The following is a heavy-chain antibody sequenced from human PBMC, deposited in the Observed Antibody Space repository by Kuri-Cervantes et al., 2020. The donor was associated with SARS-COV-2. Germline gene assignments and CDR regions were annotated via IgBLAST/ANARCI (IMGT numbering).Heavy chain of an antibody. Sequence: GESLKISCAASGFTVSSNYMSWVRQAPGKGLEWVSVIYSGGSTYYADSVKGRFAISRDNSKNTLYLQMNSLRAEDTAVYYCARDFWPSGGYFDYWGQGTLVTVSS. CDR3: ARDFWPSGGYFDY. J-gene: IGHJ4*02. CDR2: IYSGGST. CDR1: GFTVSSNY. D-gene: IGHD3-10*01. V-gene: IGHV3-53*01.